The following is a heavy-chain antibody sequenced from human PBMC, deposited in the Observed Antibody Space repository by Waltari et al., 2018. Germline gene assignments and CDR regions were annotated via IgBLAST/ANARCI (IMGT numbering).Heavy chain of an antibody. J-gene: IGHJ4*02. CDR3: VRNRGWQQFDF. Sequence: EVQLVESGGGLVQPGGSLRLSCAASGFTLSHYWMGWVRQAPGKGLEWVAGIKEDGGRKDYVDSVKGRFTISRDNAKSTLYLQMNSPRAEDTAVFYCVRNRGWQQFDFWGQGTLVTVSS. D-gene: IGHD2-15*01. V-gene: IGHV3-7*01. CDR1: GFTLSHYW. CDR2: IKEDGGRK.